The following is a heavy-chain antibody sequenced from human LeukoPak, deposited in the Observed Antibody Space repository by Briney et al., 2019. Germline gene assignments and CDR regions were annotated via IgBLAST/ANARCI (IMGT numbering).Heavy chain of an antibody. CDR3: AGDYGGNSVDVFDV. CDR1: GGSISSSSYY. V-gene: IGHV4-39*07. D-gene: IGHD4-23*01. CDR2: IYYSGST. J-gene: IGHJ3*01. Sequence: SETLSLTCTVSGGSISSSSYYWGWIRQPPGKGLEWIGSIYYSGSTYYNPSLKSRVTISVDTSKNQFSLKLSSVTAADTAVYYCAGDYGGNSVDVFDVWGQGTMVTVSS.